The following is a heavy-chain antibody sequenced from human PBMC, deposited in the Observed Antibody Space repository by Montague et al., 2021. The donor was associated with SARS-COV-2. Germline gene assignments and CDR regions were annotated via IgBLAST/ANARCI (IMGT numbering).Heavy chain of an antibody. J-gene: IGHJ2*01. CDR2: TDWDDYK. Sequence: LARTDWDDYKYYSTSLTTRLTITKDTSKNQVVLTMTNMDPVDTATYYCSRTYGSGRGFELWGRGTLVTVSS. D-gene: IGHD3-10*01. CDR3: SRTYGSGRGFEL. V-gene: IGHV2-70*11.